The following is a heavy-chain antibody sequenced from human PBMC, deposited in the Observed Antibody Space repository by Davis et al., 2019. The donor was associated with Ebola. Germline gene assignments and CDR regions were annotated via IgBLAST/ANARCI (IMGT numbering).Heavy chain of an antibody. CDR3: ARAQFPTTSDH. V-gene: IGHV1-18*04. D-gene: IGHD1-1*01. CDR2: ISAYNGNT. J-gene: IGHJ4*02. CDR1: GYTFTSYG. Sequence: ASVKASCKASGYTFTSYGISWVRQAPGQGLEWMGWISAYNGNTNYAQKLQGRVTMTTDTSTSTAYMGLRSLRSDDTAVYYCARAQFPTTSDHWGQGTLITVSS.